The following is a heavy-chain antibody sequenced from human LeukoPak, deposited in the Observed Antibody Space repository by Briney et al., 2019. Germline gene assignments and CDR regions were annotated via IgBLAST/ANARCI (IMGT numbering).Heavy chain of an antibody. V-gene: IGHV3-74*03. CDR1: GFTFSHYA. CDR2: INRDGSTT. D-gene: IGHD3-10*01. J-gene: IGHJ4*02. Sequence: GGSLRLSCVAAGFTFSHYAMSWVRQAPGKGLEWVSRINRDGSTTKYADSGKGRFTVSRDNAKNTLNLQMNSRRAEDTAVYYCARDKKSGESSEIDYWGQGTLVSVSS. CDR3: ARDKKSGESSEIDY.